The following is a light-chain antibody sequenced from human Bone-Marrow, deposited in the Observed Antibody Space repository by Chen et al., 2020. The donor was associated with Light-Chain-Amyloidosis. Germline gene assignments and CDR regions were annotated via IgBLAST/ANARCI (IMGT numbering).Light chain of an antibody. CDR1: QSLLFTSNSKNY. V-gene: IGKV4-1*01. J-gene: IGKJ5*01. Sequence: DIVMTHSPDSLAVSLGERATINCKSSQSLLFTSNSKNYLAWYQQKPDHPPKLLTDGASPRDSGVPDRFTGSGSGTDFTLTINSLQAEDVAVYYCQQDCSPRITFGQGTQLEIQ. CDR3: QQDCSPRIT. CDR2: GAS.